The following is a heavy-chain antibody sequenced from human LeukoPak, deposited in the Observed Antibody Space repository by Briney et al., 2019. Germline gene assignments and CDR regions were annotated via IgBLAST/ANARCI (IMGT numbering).Heavy chain of an antibody. D-gene: IGHD4-11*01. V-gene: IGHV1-69*13. CDR3: ARVTERDSNLYGMDV. CDR1: GGTFSSYP. J-gene: IGHJ6*02. CDR2: VFPILGIT. Sequence: SVKVSCKVSGGTFSSYPISWVRQAHGQGLEWMGGVFPILGITNYAQKFQGRVTISADESTSTAYMELSSLGSEDTAVYYCARVTERDSNLYGMDVWGQGTTVTVSS.